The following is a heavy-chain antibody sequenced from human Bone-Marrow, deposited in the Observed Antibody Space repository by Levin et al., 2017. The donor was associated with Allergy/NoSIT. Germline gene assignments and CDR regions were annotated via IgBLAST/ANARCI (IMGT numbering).Heavy chain of an antibody. CDR3: ATRLGRGYYFDS. J-gene: IGHJ4*02. V-gene: IGHV1-69*06. CDR1: GDSFSIYD. D-gene: IGHD6-13*01. CDR2: INPMFGAA. Sequence: ASVKVSCKSSGDSFSIYDMSWVRQAPGQGPEWMGAINPMFGAANYAQKFQGRVTISADRSTSTAYMELSSLRSEDTAVYYCATRLGRGYYFDSWGQGTLVTVSS.